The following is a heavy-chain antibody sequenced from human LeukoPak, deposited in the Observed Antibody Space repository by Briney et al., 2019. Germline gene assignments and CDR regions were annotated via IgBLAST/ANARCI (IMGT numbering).Heavy chain of an antibody. J-gene: IGHJ5*02. CDR2: INDEGSNT. CDR1: GFTFSSYW. V-gene: IGHV3-74*01. CDR3: ARVSRWFDP. D-gene: IGHD2-2*01. Sequence: PGGSLRLSCAASGFTFSSYWMHWVRQAPGKGLVWVSRINDEGSNTAYADSVQGRFTISRDNAKNTVYLQMNSLRAEDTAAYYCARVSRWFDPWGQGTLVTVSS.